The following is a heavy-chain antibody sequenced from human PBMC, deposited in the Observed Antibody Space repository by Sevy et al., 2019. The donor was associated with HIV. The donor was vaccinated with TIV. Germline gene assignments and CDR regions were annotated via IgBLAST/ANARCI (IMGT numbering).Heavy chain of an antibody. CDR3: AVAVSVIPSATPPTFDS. CDR1: GGSISRTDSL. D-gene: IGHD2-15*01. V-gene: IGHV4-30-4*08. J-gene: IGHJ4*02. Sequence: SETLSLTCTVSGGSISRTDSLWAWIRQPPGKGLEWIGYIYHTGSDYYNPSLKSRDTISVDKSKNQFSLMLNSVTAADTAVYYCAVAVSVIPSATPPTFDSWGQGALVTVSS. CDR2: IYHTGSD.